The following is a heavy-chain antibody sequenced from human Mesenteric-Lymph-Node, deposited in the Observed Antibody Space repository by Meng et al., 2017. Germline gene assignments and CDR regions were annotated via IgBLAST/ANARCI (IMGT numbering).Heavy chain of an antibody. CDR1: GYTFTSYY. CDR3: ARETGYSNYDY. Sequence: SCKASGYTFTSYYMHWVRQAPGKGLEWVSYISISGSTIYYTDSVKGRFTISRDNAKNSLYLQMNSLRAEDTAIYYCARETGYSNYDYWGQGTLVTVSS. CDR2: ISISGSTI. J-gene: IGHJ4*02. D-gene: IGHD4-11*01. V-gene: IGHV3-48*03.